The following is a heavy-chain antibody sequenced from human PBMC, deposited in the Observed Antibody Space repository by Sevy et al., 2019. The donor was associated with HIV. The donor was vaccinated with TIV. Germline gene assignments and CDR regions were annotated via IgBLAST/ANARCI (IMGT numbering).Heavy chain of an antibody. V-gene: IGHV3-7*01. CDR2: IKEDGSEV. D-gene: IGHD6-13*01. CDR3: ARELDSSSWWGYSDC. Sequence: GGSLRLSCAASGFAFSSYWMSWVRQAPGKGLEWVANIKEDGSEVYYVGSVKGRFTISRDNAKNSLYLQMNSLRAEDTAVYYCARELDSSSWWGYSDCWDQGILVTVSS. CDR1: GFAFSSYW. J-gene: IGHJ4*02.